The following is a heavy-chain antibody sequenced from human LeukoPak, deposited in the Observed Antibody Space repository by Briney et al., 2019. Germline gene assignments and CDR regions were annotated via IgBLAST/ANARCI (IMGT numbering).Heavy chain of an antibody. CDR2: IKSKTDGGTT. CDR1: GFTVSSNY. Sequence: GGSLRLSCAASGFTVSSNYMSWVRQAPGKGLEWVGHIKSKTDGGTTDYAAPVKGRFTIPRDDSKNTLYLQMNSLKTEDTAVYYCSTVLHSGSSTADYWGQGTLVTVSS. CDR3: STVLHSGSSTADY. D-gene: IGHD1-26*01. V-gene: IGHV3-15*01. J-gene: IGHJ4*02.